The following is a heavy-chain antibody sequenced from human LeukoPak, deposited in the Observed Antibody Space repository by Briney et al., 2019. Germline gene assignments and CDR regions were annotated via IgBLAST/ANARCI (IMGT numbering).Heavy chain of an antibody. Sequence: GGSLRLSCAASGFTFSNAWMSWVRHAPGKGLEWVSGISWNSGSIGYADSVKGRFTISRDNAKNSLYLQMNSLRAEDTALYYCAKDAFSVIAAGTFDYWGQGTLVTVSS. CDR1: GFTFSNAW. J-gene: IGHJ4*02. V-gene: IGHV3-9*01. D-gene: IGHD6-13*01. CDR3: AKDAFSVIAAGTFDY. CDR2: ISWNSGSI.